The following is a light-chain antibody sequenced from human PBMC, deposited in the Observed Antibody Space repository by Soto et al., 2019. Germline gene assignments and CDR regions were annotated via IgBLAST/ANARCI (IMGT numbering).Light chain of an antibody. CDR3: QQSYTIPYT. Sequence: DIQMTQSPSSLPASVGDRVTLTCRASQRISTYLNWYQQKPGKAPKLVIYAASSLQSGVPSRLSGSGSGTDFTLTISSLQPEDFATYYCQQSYTIPYTFGQGTKLEIK. V-gene: IGKV1-39*01. J-gene: IGKJ2*01. CDR2: AAS. CDR1: QRISTY.